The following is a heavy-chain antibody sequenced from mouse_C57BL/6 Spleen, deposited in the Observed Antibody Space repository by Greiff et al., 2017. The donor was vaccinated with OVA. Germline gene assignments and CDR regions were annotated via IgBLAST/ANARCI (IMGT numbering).Heavy chain of an antibody. CDR1: GFTFSSYA. J-gene: IGHJ4*01. V-gene: IGHV5-4*01. Sequence: EVKLVESGGGLVKPGGSLKLSCAASGFTFSSYAMSWVRQTPEKRLEWVATISDGGSYTYYPDNVKGRFTISRDNAKNNLYLQMSHLKSEDTAMYYCARDNYGSSYAMDYWGQGTSVTVSS. CDR3: ARDNYGSSYAMDY. D-gene: IGHD1-1*01. CDR2: ISDGGSYT.